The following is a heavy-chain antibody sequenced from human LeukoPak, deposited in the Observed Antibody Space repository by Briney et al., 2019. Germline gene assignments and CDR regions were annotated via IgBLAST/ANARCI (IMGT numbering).Heavy chain of an antibody. CDR2: IYYSGTT. J-gene: IGHJ3*02. Sequence: LETLSLTCTVSGGSISSYYWTWIRQPPGKGLEWIGYIYYSGTTNYNPSLKSRVTISVDTSKNQFSLKLSSVTAADTAVYYCARRAHSDGVAFDIWGQGTMVTVSS. CDR1: GGSISSYY. V-gene: IGHV4-59*08. D-gene: IGHD2-8*02. CDR3: ARRAHSDGVAFDI.